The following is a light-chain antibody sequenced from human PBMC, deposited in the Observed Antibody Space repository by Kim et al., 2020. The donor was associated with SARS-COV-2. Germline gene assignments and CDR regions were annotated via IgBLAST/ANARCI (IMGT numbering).Light chain of an antibody. V-gene: IGLV3-21*04. J-gene: IGLJ1*01. CDR2: YDS. Sequence: AQGKTATITCGGNDIGSKSDHWYQQKPGQAPLLVIYYDSDRPSGIPERFSGSNSGNTATLTISRVEAGDEADYYCQVWHSGTDLYVFGTGTKVTVL. CDR1: DIGSKS. CDR3: QVWHSGTDLYV.